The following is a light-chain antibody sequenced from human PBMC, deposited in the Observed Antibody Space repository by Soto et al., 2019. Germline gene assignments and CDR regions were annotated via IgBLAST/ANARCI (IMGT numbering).Light chain of an antibody. J-gene: IGKJ5*01. V-gene: IGKV3D-15*01. CDR3: QQYNNWPAIT. CDR2: GAS. CDR1: QSVSSN. Sequence: EVVMTQSPATLSVSPGERATHSCRASQSVSSNLAWYQQKPGQAPRLFIYGASTRATGIPARFSGSRSGTEFTLTISTLQSEDFAVYYCQQYNNWPAITFGQGTRLEIK.